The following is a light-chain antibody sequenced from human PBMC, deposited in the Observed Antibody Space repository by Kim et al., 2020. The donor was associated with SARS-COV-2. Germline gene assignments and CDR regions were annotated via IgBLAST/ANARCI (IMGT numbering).Light chain of an antibody. CDR2: EAS. Sequence: ASVGDRVTSTGRASQGINGWLAWYQQRQGKAPKRLIYEASHLGSGVPSTFGSSGSGTEFTLPISCLRPDDAATYFCQQYKSQPWPFGQGTKVDIK. CDR1: QGINGW. J-gene: IGKJ1*01. V-gene: IGKV1-5*03. CDR3: QQYKSQPWP.